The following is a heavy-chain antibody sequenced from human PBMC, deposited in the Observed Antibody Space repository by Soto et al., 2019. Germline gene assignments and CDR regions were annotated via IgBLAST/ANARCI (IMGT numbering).Heavy chain of an antibody. J-gene: IGHJ4*02. V-gene: IGHV3-66*01. CDR2: IYSGGST. Sequence: GGSLRLSCAASGFTVSSNYMSWVRQAPGKGLEWVSVIYSGGSTYYADSVKGRFTISRDNSKNTLYLQMNSLRAEDTAVYYCASGPDIVATRDWGQGTLVTVSS. CDR1: GFTVSSNY. CDR3: ASGPDIVATRD. D-gene: IGHD5-12*01.